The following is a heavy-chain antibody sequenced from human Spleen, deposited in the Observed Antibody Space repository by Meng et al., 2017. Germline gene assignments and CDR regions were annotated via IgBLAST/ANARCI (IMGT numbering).Heavy chain of an antibody. Sequence: ASVKVSCKASGYTFIGSCMHWVRQAPGQGLEWMGWINPNSGGTNYAQKFQGRVTMTRDTSISTAYMELSRLRSDDTAVYYCAREGYCSSTSCYSWFDPWGQGTLVTVSS. D-gene: IGHD2-2*02. CDR3: AREGYCSSTSCYSWFDP. CDR1: GYTFIGSC. V-gene: IGHV1-2*02. CDR2: INPNSGGT. J-gene: IGHJ5*02.